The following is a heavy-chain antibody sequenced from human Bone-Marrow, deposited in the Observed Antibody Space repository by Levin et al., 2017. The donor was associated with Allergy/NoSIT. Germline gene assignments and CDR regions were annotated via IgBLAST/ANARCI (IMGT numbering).Heavy chain of an antibody. V-gene: IGHV3-9*01. D-gene: IGHD3-10*01. J-gene: IGHJ3*02. Sequence: SLKISCAATGFTFDDYAMHWVRQAPGKGLEWVSGISWNSGSIAYADSVKGRFTISRDNAKNSLYLQMNSLSAEDTALYYCAKDGYYGSGSYYNGVRAFDIWGQGTMVTVSS. CDR3: AKDGYYGSGSYYNGVRAFDI. CDR1: GFTFDDYA. CDR2: ISWNSGSI.